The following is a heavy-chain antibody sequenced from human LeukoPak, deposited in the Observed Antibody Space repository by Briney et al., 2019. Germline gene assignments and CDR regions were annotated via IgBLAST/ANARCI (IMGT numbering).Heavy chain of an antibody. CDR3: ARVGDYYDSSGYYYGGYYFDY. J-gene: IGHJ4*02. Sequence: KPSETLSLTCAVSGGSISSYYWSWIRQPPGKGREWLGYIYYSGSTNYNPSLKSRVTISVDTSKNQFSLKLSSVTAADTAVYYCARVGDYYDSSGYYYGGYYFDYWGQGTLVTVSS. D-gene: IGHD3-22*01. CDR1: GGSISSYY. CDR2: IYYSGST. V-gene: IGHV4-59*08.